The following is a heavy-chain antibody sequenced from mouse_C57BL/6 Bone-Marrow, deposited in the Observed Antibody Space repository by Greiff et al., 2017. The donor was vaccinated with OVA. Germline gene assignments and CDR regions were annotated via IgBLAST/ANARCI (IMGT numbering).Heavy chain of an antibody. J-gene: IGHJ2*01. CDR3: ARRLRFLYYFDY. Sequence: QVQLQQPGTELVKPGASVKLSCKASGYTFTSYWMHWVKQRPGQGLEWIGNINPSNGGTNYNEKFKSKATLTVDTSSSTAYMQLSSLTSEDSAVYFCARRLRFLYYFDYWGQGTTLTVSS. CDR1: GYTFTSYW. CDR2: INPSNGGT. V-gene: IGHV1-53*01.